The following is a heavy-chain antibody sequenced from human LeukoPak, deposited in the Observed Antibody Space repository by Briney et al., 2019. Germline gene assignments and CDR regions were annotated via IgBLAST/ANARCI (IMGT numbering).Heavy chain of an antibody. CDR2: IKPHSVGK. CDR1: GVTFTGYY. D-gene: IGHD2-21*02. J-gene: IGHJ4*02. Sequence: SVKVSCKASGVTFTGYYIHWVRHAPGQGLEWKGYIKPHSVGKNSPQKFQGRVTMTTDTSISAAYMELSSLISGDTAMYYCVREGNELLSKNFDYWGQGTLVTVSS. CDR3: VREGNELLSKNFDY. V-gene: IGHV1-2*02.